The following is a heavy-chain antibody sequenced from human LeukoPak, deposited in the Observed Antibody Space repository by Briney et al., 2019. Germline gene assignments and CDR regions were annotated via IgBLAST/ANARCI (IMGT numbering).Heavy chain of an antibody. CDR2: MNPNSGNT. CDR3: ARGGHYGSGSYSENYYMDV. D-gene: IGHD3-10*01. CDR1: GYTFTSYD. J-gene: IGHJ6*03. Sequence: ASVKVSCKASGYTFTSYDINWVRQATGQGLEWMGWMNPNSGNTGYAQKFQGRVTMTRNTSISTAYMELSSLRSEDTAVYYCARGGHYGSGSYSENYYMDVWGKGTTVTVSS. V-gene: IGHV1-8*01.